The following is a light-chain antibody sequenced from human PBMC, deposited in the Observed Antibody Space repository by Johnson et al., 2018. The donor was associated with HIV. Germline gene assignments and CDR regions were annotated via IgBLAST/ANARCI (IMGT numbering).Light chain of an antibody. CDR3: GTWDSSLSAGV. J-gene: IGLJ1*01. CDR2: END. Sequence: VLTQPPSVSAAPGQKVTISCSGSYSNIGNNYVSWYQQVPGTAPKLLIYENDKRPSGIPDRFSASKSGTSATLGITGLQTGDEADYYCGTWDSSLSAGVFGAGTKVTVL. V-gene: IGLV1-51*01. CDR1: YSNIGNNY.